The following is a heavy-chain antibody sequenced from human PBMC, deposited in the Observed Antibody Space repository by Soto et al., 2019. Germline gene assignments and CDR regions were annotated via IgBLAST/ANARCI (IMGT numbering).Heavy chain of an antibody. CDR1: GFTLSKFW. CDR2: IKQDGSQK. Sequence: SLRLSFAASGFTLSKFWMSWVRQAPGKGLEWVANIKQDGSQKYYVDSVKVRFTISRDNAKNSLYLQMSSLTADDTAVYYCARVLLYSASGRGWFDPWGQGTVVTVSS. D-gene: IGHD2-2*02. CDR3: ARVLLYSASGRGWFDP. J-gene: IGHJ5*02. V-gene: IGHV3-7*03.